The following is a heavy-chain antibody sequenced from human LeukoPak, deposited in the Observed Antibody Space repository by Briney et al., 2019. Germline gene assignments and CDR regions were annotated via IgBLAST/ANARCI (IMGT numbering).Heavy chain of an antibody. J-gene: IGHJ4*02. Sequence: PSETLSLTCTVSGGSISSPYWTWIRQPAGKGLEWIGRFYTSGIANYNPSLKSRVTMSVDTSKNQFSLKVTSVTAADTAVYYCARGAAMGYWGQGTLVTVSS. CDR3: ARGAAMGY. CDR2: FYTSGIA. D-gene: IGHD5-18*01. V-gene: IGHV4-4*07. CDR1: GGSISSPY.